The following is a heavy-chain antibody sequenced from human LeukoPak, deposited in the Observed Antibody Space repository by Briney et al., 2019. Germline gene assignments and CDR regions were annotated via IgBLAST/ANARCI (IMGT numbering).Heavy chain of an antibody. Sequence: PSETLSLTCAVSGYSITSDYYWGWIRQPPGKGLEWIGSFYHGGSTYYNPSLKSRVTISVDMSKNQFSLNLNSVTAADTAVYYCAKITVAGTPDYWGQGILVTASS. CDR1: GYSITSDYY. V-gene: IGHV4-38-2*01. D-gene: IGHD6-19*01. CDR3: AKITVAGTPDY. J-gene: IGHJ4*02. CDR2: FYHGGST.